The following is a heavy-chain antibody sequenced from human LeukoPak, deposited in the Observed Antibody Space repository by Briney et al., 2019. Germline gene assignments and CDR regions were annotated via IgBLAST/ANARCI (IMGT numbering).Heavy chain of an antibody. V-gene: IGHV4-39*07. CDR1: GFSFGDYA. J-gene: IGHJ3*02. Sequence: PGGSLRLSCTASGFSFGDYAMSWFRQAPGKGLEWIGSIYYSGSTFYNPSLKSRVTISIDTSKNQFSLKLNSVTAADTAVYYCARDLGHDHTDAFDIWGQGTMVIVSS. CDR2: IYYSGST. CDR3: ARDLGHDHTDAFDI. D-gene: IGHD1-1*01.